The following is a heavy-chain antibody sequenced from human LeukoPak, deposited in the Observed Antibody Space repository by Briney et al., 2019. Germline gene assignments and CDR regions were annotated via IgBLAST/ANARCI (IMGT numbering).Heavy chain of an antibody. J-gene: IGHJ3*02. D-gene: IGHD6-19*01. V-gene: IGHV3-23*01. CDR1: GFTFSSHG. CDR3: AKRRASSGYYAAFDI. CDR2: ISGSGGST. Sequence: GGSLRLSCAASGFTFSSHGMSWVRQAPGKGLEWLSAISGSGGSTYYADSVKGRFTISRDNSKNTMFLQMNSLRAEDTAVYYCAKRRASSGYYAAFDIWGQGTMVTVSS.